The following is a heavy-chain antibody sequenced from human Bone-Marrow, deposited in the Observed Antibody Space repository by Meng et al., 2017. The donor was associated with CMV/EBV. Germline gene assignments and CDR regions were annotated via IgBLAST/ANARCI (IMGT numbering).Heavy chain of an antibody. V-gene: IGHV1-8*03. CDR3: ARSDSSSTPVGDYYYYYGMDV. D-gene: IGHD1-26*01. J-gene: IGHJ6*02. Sequence: ASVKVSCKASGYTFTSYDINWVRQATGQGLEWMGWMNPNSGNTGYAQKFQGRVTITRNTSISTVYMELSSLRSEDTAVYYCARSDSSSTPVGDYYYYYGMDVWGQGTTVTVSS. CDR2: MNPNSGNT. CDR1: GYTFTSYD.